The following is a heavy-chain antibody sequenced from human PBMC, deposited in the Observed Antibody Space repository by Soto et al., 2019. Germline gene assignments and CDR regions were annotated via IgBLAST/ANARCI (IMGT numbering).Heavy chain of an antibody. Sequence: QVQLVESGGGVVQPGRSLRLSCAASGFTFSSYGMHWVRQAPGKGLEWVAVIWYDGSNKYYADSVKGRFTISRDNSKNTLYLQMNSLRDEDTAVYYCARGEWRSDYWGQGTLVTVSS. V-gene: IGHV3-33*01. D-gene: IGHD3-3*01. J-gene: IGHJ4*02. CDR3: ARGEWRSDY. CDR2: IWYDGSNK. CDR1: GFTFSSYG.